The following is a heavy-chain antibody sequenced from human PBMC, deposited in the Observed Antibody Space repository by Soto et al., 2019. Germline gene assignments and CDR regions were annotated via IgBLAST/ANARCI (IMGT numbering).Heavy chain of an antibody. V-gene: IGHV4-4*07. CDR2: IYATGTT. J-gene: IGHJ3*01. Sequence: SETLSLTCTVSGASISGFYWSWIRKSAGKGLEWIGRIYATGTTDYNPSLKSRVMMSVDTSKKQFSLKLRSVTAADTAVYYCARPGYYDDSGYWRSPFDLWGQGTMVTVSS. D-gene: IGHD3-22*01. CDR3: ARPGYYDDSGYWRSPFDL. CDR1: GASISGFY.